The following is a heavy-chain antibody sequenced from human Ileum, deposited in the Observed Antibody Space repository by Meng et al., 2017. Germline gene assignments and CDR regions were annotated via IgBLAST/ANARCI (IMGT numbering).Heavy chain of an antibody. CDR2: GST. Sequence: HLKESGPGVVRPLETRSLTCIFSGAPGSSNNDGWGWSRQPPGKGLEWIGYGSTNHNPSLKSRVTISVDTSKNQFFLTLNSVTAADTAIYYCARDHWGSLDYWGQGILVTVSS. D-gene: IGHD7-27*01. V-gene: IGHV4-61*01. CDR3: ARDHWGSLDY. CDR1: GAPGSSNNDG. J-gene: IGHJ4*02.